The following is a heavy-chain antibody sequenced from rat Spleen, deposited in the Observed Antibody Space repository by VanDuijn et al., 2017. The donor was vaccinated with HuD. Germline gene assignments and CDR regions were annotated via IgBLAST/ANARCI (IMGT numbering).Heavy chain of an antibody. CDR1: GFSLTSYG. J-gene: IGHJ3*01. CDR2: IWNGGNT. V-gene: IGHV2-15*01. CDR3: TRSYGGYTQHWFAY. Sequence: QVQLKVSGPGLVQPSQTLSLTCTVSGFSLTSYGVSWVRQPPGKGLEWIGAIWNGGNTDYNSVLKSRLTINRDTSKSQVFLKMNSLQADDTAIYFCTRSYGGYTQHWFAYWGQGTLVTVSS. D-gene: IGHD1-11*01.